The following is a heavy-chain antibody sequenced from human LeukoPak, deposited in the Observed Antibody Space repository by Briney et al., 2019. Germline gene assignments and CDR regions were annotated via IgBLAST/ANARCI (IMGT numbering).Heavy chain of an antibody. CDR3: ARANSSSWKDGAFDI. J-gene: IGHJ3*02. V-gene: IGHV3-13*01. CDR2: IGAAGAT. Sequence: GGSLRLSCAASGFTLSSYDMHWVRQATGKGLEWVSAIGAAGATYYPGSVKGRFTVSRENAKNSFFLQMNSLRAGDTAVYYCARANSSSWKDGAFDIWGQGTMVTVSS. D-gene: IGHD6-13*01. CDR1: GFTLSSYD.